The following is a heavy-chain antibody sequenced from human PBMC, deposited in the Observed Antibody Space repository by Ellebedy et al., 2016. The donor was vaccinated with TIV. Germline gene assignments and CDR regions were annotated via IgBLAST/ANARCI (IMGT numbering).Heavy chain of an antibody. Sequence: GGSLRLSCAASGFTFSSYAMSWVRQAPGKGLEWVSAISGSGGSTYCADSVKGRFTISRDNSKNTLYLQMNSLRAEDTAVYYCAKKHLSGWYAEYFQHWGQGTLVTVSS. V-gene: IGHV3-23*01. D-gene: IGHD6-19*01. J-gene: IGHJ1*01. CDR3: AKKHLSGWYAEYFQH. CDR1: GFTFSSYA. CDR2: ISGSGGST.